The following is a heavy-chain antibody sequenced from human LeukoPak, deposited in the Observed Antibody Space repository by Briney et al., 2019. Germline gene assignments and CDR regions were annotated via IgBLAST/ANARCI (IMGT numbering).Heavy chain of an antibody. CDR1: GFTFSSYA. D-gene: IGHD3-3*01. V-gene: IGHV3-30*04. J-gene: IGHJ4*02. CDR2: MSYDGSNK. Sequence: PGRSLRLSCAASGFTFSSYAMHWVRQAPGKGLEWVAVMSYDGSNKYYADSVKGRFTISRDNSKNTLYLQMNSLRAEDTAVYYRATSDDFWSGFSDYWGQGTLVTVPS. CDR3: ATSDDFWSGFSDY.